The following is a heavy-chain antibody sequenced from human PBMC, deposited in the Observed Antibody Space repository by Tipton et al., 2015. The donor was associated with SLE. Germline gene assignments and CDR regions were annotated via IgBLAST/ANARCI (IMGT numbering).Heavy chain of an antibody. J-gene: IGHJ6*03. CDR2: INHSGST. CDR1: GGSFSGYY. CDR3: ASLLFSFAYYYMDV. V-gene: IGHV4-34*01. Sequence: TLSLTCAVYGGSFSGYYWSWIRQPPGKGLEWIGEINHSGSTNYNPFLKSRVTISVDTSKNQFSLKLSSVTAADTAVYYCASLLFSFAYYYMDVWGKGTTVTVSS.